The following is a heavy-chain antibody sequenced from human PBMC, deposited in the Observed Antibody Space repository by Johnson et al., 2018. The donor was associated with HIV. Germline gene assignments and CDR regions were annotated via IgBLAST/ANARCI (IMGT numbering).Heavy chain of an antibody. Sequence: VQLVESGGGVVRPGGSLRVSCAASGFTFDDYGMNWVRQAPGKGLEWVSGINWNGGSTGYADSVKGRFTISRDNAKNSLYLQMNSLRAEDTAFYYCARSRGGSSEDAFDIWGQGTMVTVSS. D-gene: IGHD1-26*01. CDR1: GFTFDDYG. CDR3: ARSRGGSSEDAFDI. J-gene: IGHJ3*02. V-gene: IGHV3-20*04. CDR2: INWNGGST.